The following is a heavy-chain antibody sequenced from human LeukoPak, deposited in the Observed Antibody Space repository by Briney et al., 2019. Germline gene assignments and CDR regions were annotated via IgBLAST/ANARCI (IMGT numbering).Heavy chain of an antibody. CDR2: ISGSGGST. D-gene: IGHD1-1*01. Sequence: GGSLRLSCAASGFTFSSYAMSWARQAPGKGLEWVSAISGSGGSTYYADSVKGRFTISRDNSKNTLYLQMNSLRAEDTAVYYCAKLLQRGYYLDYWGQGTLVTVSS. J-gene: IGHJ4*02. CDR3: AKLLQRGYYLDY. CDR1: GFTFSSYA. V-gene: IGHV3-23*01.